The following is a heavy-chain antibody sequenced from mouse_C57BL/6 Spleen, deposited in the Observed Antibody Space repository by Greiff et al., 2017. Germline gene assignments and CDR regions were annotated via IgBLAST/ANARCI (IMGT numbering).Heavy chain of an antibody. CDR2: INPGSGGT. Sequence: QVQLQQSGAELVRPGTSVKVSCKASGYAFTNYLIEWVKQRPGQGLEWIGVINPGSGGTNYNEKFKGKATLTADKSSSTAYMQLSSLTSEDSAVYYCARNDAGYYPSEVDYWGQGTSVTVSS. CDR3: ARNDAGYYPSEVDY. J-gene: IGHJ4*01. D-gene: IGHD2-3*01. V-gene: IGHV1-54*01. CDR1: GYAFTNYL.